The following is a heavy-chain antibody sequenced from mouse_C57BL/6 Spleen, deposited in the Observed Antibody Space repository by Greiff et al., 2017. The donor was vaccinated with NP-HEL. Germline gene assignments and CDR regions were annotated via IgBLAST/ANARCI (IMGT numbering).Heavy chain of an antibody. CDR3: ARDDRGSSHDY. V-gene: IGHV1-52*01. CDR1: GYTFTSYW. Sequence: VQLQQPGAELVRPGSSVKLSCKASGYTFTSYWMHWVKQRPIQGLEWIGNIDPSDSETHYNQKFKDKATLTVDKSSSTAYMQLSSLTSEDSAVYYGARDDRGSSHDYWGQGTTLAVSS. J-gene: IGHJ2*01. CDR2: IDPSDSET. D-gene: IGHD1-1*01.